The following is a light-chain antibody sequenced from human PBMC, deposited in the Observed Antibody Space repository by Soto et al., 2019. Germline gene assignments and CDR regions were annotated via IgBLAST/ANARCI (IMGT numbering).Light chain of an antibody. CDR2: KVS. CDR3: MQATHSPWA. J-gene: IGKJ1*01. V-gene: IGKV2-24*01. CDR1: QILVHSDGNTY. Sequence: DVVMPQTPLSSPVTLGQPASISCRSSQILVHSDGNTYLSWLQQRQGQPSRLLIYKVSNRFSGVPGRFSGSGAETDFTLSSSRVEPEHVGVYYCMQATHSPWAFGLGTKVDIK.